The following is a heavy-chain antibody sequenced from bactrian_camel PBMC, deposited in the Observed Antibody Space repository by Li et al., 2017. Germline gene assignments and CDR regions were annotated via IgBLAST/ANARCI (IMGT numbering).Heavy chain of an antibody. CDR2: ISNDASYT. V-gene: IGHV3S6*01. CDR1: GFTFSTYC. Sequence: HVQLVESGGDSVQAGGSLRLSCALSGFTFSTYCITWVRQAPGKGLEWVSIISNDASYTAYAESVKGRFTISRDNAKNTLYLQINSLKSEDTAQYYCTRSVGDHGYWGQGTQVTVS. J-gene: IGHJ6*01. CDR3: TRSVGDHGY.